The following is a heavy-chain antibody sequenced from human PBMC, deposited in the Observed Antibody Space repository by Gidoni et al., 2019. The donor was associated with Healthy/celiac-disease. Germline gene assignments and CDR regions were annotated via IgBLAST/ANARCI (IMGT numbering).Heavy chain of an antibody. J-gene: IGHJ6*03. CDR3: AKELGSTAYYMDV. V-gene: IGHV3-30*18. CDR2: ISYDGSNK. D-gene: IGHD6-13*01. CDR1: GFTFSSYG. Sequence: QVQLVESGGGVVQPGRSLRLSCAASGFTFSSYGMHWVRQAPGKGLEWVAVISYDGSNKYYADSVKGRFTISRDNSKNTLYLQMNSLRAEDTAVYYCAKELGSTAYYMDVWGKGTTVTVSS.